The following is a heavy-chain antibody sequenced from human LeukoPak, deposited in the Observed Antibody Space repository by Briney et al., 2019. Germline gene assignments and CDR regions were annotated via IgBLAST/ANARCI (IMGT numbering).Heavy chain of an antibody. Sequence: GGSLRLSCAASGFTFSSYAMSWVRQAPGKGLEWVSAISGSGGSAYYADSVKGRFTISRDNSKNTLYLQMNSLRAEDTAVYYCAKGGVRGYDFDYWGQGTLVTVSS. J-gene: IGHJ4*02. V-gene: IGHV3-23*01. CDR3: AKGGVRGYDFDY. D-gene: IGHD5-12*01. CDR2: ISGSGGSA. CDR1: GFTFSSYA.